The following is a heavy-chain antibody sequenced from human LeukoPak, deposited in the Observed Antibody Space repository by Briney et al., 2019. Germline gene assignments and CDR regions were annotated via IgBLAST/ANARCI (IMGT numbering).Heavy chain of an antibody. CDR2: INPNSGGT. D-gene: IGHD2-2*02. V-gene: IGHV1-2*02. CDR3: ARVQPCSSTCCYTRGIGY. CDR1: GYTFTGYY. J-gene: IGHJ4*02. Sequence: ASVKVSCKASGYTFTGYYMHWVRQAPGQGLEWMGWINPNSGGTNYAQKFQGRVTMTRDTSISTAYMELSRLRSDDTAVYYCARVQPCSSTCCYTRGIGYWGQGTLVTVSS.